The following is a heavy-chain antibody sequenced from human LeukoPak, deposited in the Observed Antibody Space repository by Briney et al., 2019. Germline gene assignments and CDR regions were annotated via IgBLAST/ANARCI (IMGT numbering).Heavy chain of an antibody. Sequence: GGSLRLSCEASGFTFASYAMTWVRQAPGKGLEWVSSISATDGSTYYAYFVRGRFTISRDNTKNTLFLQMSSLRAEDTALYYCVACSSASCYGDRFDPWGQGTLVTVSS. CDR3: VACSSASCYGDRFDP. CDR1: GFTFASYA. CDR2: ISATDGST. D-gene: IGHD2-2*01. V-gene: IGHV3-23*01. J-gene: IGHJ5*02.